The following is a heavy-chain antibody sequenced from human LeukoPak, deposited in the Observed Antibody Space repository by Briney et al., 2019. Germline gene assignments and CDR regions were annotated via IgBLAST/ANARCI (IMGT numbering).Heavy chain of an antibody. D-gene: IGHD5-18*01. Sequence: GGTLRLSCGASRTISRRNAMGWVRRATGKKREWVSAISESGGITYYADSVKGRFTMSRDNSKNTLYLQVDSLRAEDTAVYYCARGPAAMVYFDYWGQGTLVTVSS. CDR1: RTISRRNA. CDR3: ARGPAAMVYFDY. J-gene: IGHJ4*02. CDR2: ISESGGIT. V-gene: IGHV3-23*01.